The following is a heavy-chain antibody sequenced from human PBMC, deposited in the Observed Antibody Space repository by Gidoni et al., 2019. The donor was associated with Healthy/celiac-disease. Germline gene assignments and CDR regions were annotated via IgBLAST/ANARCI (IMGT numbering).Heavy chain of an antibody. V-gene: IGHV3-64*01. CDR3: ARVGYSSSSPINGMDV. J-gene: IGHJ6*02. Sequence: EVQLVESGGGLVQPGGSLRLSCAASGFTFSSYAMHWVRQAPGKGLEYVSAISSNGGSTYYANSVKGRFTISRDNSKNTLYLQMGSLRAEDMAVYYCARVGYSSSSPINGMDVWGQGTTVTVSS. D-gene: IGHD6-6*01. CDR1: GFTFSSYA. CDR2: ISSNGGST.